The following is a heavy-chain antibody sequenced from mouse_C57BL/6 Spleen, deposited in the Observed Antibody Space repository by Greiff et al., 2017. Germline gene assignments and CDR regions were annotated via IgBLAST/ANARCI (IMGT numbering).Heavy chain of an antibody. CDR2: INYDGSST. J-gene: IGHJ4*01. CDR3: ARAVYYDYDYAMDY. Sequence: EVKLVESEGGLVQPGSSMKLSCTASGFTFSDYYMAWVRQVPEKGLEWVANINYDGSSTYYLDSLKSRFIISRDNAKNILDLQMSSLKSEDTATYYCARAVYYDYDYAMDYWGQGTSVTVSS. CDR1: GFTFSDYY. V-gene: IGHV5-16*01. D-gene: IGHD2-4*01.